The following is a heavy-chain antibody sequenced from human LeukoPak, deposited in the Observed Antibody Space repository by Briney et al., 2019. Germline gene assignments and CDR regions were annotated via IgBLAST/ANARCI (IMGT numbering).Heavy chain of an antibody. CDR3: ARDPMVRGDTTNWFDP. Sequence: ASVKVSCKASGYTFTSYDINWVRQATGQGLEWMGWMNPNSGNTGYAQKFQGRVTMTRDTSISTAYMELSRLGSDDTAVYYCARDPMVRGDTTNWFDPWGQGTLVTVSS. J-gene: IGHJ5*02. D-gene: IGHD3-10*01. V-gene: IGHV1-8*01. CDR1: GYTFTSYD. CDR2: MNPNSGNT.